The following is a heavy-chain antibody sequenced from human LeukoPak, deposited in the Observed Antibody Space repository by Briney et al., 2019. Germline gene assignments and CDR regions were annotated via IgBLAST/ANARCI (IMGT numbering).Heavy chain of an antibody. CDR2: ISSSSSYI. CDR3: ARDPIAAAGTGTWFDP. CDR1: GFTFSSYS. J-gene: IGHJ5*02. Sequence: PGGSLRLSCAASGFTFSSYSMNWVRQAPGKGLEWVSSISSSSSYIYYADSVKGRFTISRDNAKNSLYLQMNSLRAEDTAVYYSARDPIAAAGTGTWFDPWGQGTLVTVSS. D-gene: IGHD6-13*01. V-gene: IGHV3-21*01.